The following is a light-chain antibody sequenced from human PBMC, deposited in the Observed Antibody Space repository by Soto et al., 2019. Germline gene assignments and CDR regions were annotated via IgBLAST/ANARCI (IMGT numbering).Light chain of an antibody. J-gene: IGKJ2*01. CDR2: GAS. CDR1: QSVSSTY. CDR3: QQYGSSPPYT. V-gene: IGKV3-20*01. Sequence: EIVLTQSPGTLSLSPGESATLSCRASQSVSSTYLVWYQQKPGQAPRLLIYGASSRATDIPDRFSGSGSGTDFTLTISRLEPEDFAMYYCQQYGSSPPYTFGQGTKVEIK.